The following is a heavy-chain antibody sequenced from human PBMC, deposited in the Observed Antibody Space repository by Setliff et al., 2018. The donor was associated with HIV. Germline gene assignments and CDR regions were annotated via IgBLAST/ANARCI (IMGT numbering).Heavy chain of an antibody. D-gene: IGHD2-8*01. CDR3: ASKLYCTYGVCLDAFDI. V-gene: IGHV1-2*06. J-gene: IGHJ3*02. CDR1: GYTFTGYY. Sequence: ASVKVSCKASGYTFTGYYIHWVRQAPGQGLEWMGRVNPNSGGTNYAQKFQGRVTMTRDTSISTAYMELSRLRSDDTAVYYCASKLYCTYGVCLDAFDIWGQGTMVTV. CDR2: VNPNSGGT.